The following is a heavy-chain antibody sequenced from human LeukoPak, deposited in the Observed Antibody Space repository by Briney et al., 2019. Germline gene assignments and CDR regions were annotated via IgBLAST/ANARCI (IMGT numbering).Heavy chain of an antibody. CDR2: IYYSGST. J-gene: IGHJ6*02. CDR3: ARLTARQGYYSYGMDV. CDR1: GDSISSYY. D-gene: IGHD1-14*01. V-gene: IGHV4-59*01. Sequence: SETLSLTCTVSGDSISSYYWSWIRQPPGKGLEWIGYIYYSGSTNYNPSLKSRVTISVDTSKNQFSLKLSSVTAADTALYYCARLTARQGYYSYGMDVWGQRTTVTVSS.